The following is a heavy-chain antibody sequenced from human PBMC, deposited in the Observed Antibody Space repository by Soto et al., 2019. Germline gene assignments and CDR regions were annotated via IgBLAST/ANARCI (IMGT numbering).Heavy chain of an antibody. Sequence: EVQLMESGGGLVQPGGSLRLSCAASGFTFSSYWMHWVRQAPGKGLVWVSRINSDGSSTTYADSVKGRFTISRDNAKNSLYLQMNSLRAEDTAVYYCVRGEGGWETYWGQGTLVTVSS. CDR2: INSDGSST. CDR1: GFTFSSYW. J-gene: IGHJ4*02. CDR3: VRGEGGWETY. D-gene: IGHD6-19*01. V-gene: IGHV3-74*01.